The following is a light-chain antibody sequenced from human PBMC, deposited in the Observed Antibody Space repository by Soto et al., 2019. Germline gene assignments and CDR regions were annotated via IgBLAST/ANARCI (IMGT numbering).Light chain of an antibody. CDR3: SSYTSDWGV. CDR2: EVR. V-gene: IGLV2-14*01. J-gene: IGLJ1*01. Sequence: QSALTQPASVSGSLGQSITISCTGTSSDVGGYDFVSWYQHHPGKAPKLIIYEVRTRPSGVSDRFSGSKSGNTASLTIPGLQAEDEADYYCSSYTSDWGVFGTGTKVTVL. CDR1: SSDVGGYDF.